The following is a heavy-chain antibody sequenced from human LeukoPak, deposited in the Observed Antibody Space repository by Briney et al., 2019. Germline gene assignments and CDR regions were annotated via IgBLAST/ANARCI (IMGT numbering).Heavy chain of an antibody. CDR2: ISYDGSNK. V-gene: IGHV3-30-3*01. CDR3: ARGKPAAT. D-gene: IGHD2-2*01. CDR1: GFTFSSYA. Sequence: GGSLRLSCAASGFTFSSYAMHWVRQAPGKGLEWVAVISYDGSNKYYADSVKGRFTISRDNSKNTLYLQMNSLRAEDTAVYYCARGKPAATWGQGTLVTVSS. J-gene: IGHJ5*02.